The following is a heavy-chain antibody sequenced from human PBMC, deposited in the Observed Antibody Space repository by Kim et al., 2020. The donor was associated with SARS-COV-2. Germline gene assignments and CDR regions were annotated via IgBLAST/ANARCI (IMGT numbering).Heavy chain of an antibody. CDR2: INHSGST. V-gene: IGHV4-34*01. J-gene: IGHJ6*03. CDR3: ARAAIVVVPAALGLGLYYYYYMDV. CDR1: GGSFSGYY. D-gene: IGHD2-2*01. Sequence: SETLSLTCAVYGGSFSGYYWSWIRQPPGKGLEWIGEINHSGSTNYNPSLKSRVTISVDTSKNQFSLKLSSVTAADTAVYYCARAAIVVVPAALGLGLYYYYYMDVWGKGTPATVSS.